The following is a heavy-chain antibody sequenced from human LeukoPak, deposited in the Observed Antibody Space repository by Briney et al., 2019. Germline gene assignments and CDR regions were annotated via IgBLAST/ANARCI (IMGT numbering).Heavy chain of an antibody. Sequence: PGRSLRLSCAASGFTFSSYGMHWVRQAPGKGLEWVAVIWYDGSNKYYADSVKGRFTISRDNSKNTLYLQMNSLRAEDTAVYYCARGSTPRSGSYYYYYMDVWGKGTTVTVSS. J-gene: IGHJ6*03. CDR3: ARGSTPRSGSYYYYYMDV. V-gene: IGHV3-33*01. CDR1: GFTFSSYG. CDR2: IWYDGSNK. D-gene: IGHD6-25*01.